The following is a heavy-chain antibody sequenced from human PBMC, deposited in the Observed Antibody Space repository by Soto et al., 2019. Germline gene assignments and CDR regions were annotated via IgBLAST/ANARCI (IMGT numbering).Heavy chain of an antibody. CDR3: ARIPPSWNPRTGGFDP. CDR1: GGSVSSGSYY. D-gene: IGHD1-1*01. J-gene: IGHJ5*02. CDR2: IYYSGST. V-gene: IGHV4-61*01. Sequence: SETLSLTCTVSGGSVSSGSYYWSWIRQPPGKGLEWIGYIYYSGSTNYNPSLKSRVTISVDTSKNQFSLKLSSVTAADTAVYYCARIPPSWNPRTGGFDPWGQGTLVTVSS.